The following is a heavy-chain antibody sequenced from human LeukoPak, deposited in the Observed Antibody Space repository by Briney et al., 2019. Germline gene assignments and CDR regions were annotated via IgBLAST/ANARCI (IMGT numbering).Heavy chain of an antibody. CDR3: ARSTYYNILTGYYGYFDL. Sequence: SDTLSLTCAVSIYSISSTHWWGWIRQPPGKGLEWIGNIYYSGTTYDNPSLKSRVTMSVDASKNQFSLKLSSVTAVDTAVYYCARSTYYNILTGYYGYFDLWGRGTLVTVSS. J-gene: IGHJ2*01. V-gene: IGHV4-28*01. D-gene: IGHD3-9*01. CDR1: IYSISSTHW. CDR2: IYYSGTT.